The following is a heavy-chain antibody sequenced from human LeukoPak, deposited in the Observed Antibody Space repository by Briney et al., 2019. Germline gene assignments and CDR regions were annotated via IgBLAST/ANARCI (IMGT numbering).Heavy chain of an antibody. D-gene: IGHD3-22*01. CDR3: ARDFLDDTQ. J-gene: IGHJ4*02. CDR2: ISSSSSTK. CDR1: GFTFNSYN. V-gene: IGHV3-48*01. Sequence: PGGSLRLSCAASGFTFNSYNMNWVRQAPGKGLEWISYISSSSSTKYYVDSVKGRFTISRDNAKNSLYLQMNSLRAEDTAVYYCARDFLDDTQWGQGTLVTVSS.